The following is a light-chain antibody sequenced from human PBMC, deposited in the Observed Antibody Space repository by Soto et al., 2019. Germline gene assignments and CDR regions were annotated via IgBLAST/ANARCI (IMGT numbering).Light chain of an antibody. CDR3: QQFHNWPRT. V-gene: IGKV3-15*01. Sequence: EIVMTQSPATMSVSPGERATLSCRASQSMGSNVAWYQQKPGQAPRLLIYGASTRAAGIPARFSGSGSGTEFTLTITSLESEDFAVYYCQQFHNWPRTVGQGTKVDIK. CDR1: QSMGSN. J-gene: IGKJ1*01. CDR2: GAS.